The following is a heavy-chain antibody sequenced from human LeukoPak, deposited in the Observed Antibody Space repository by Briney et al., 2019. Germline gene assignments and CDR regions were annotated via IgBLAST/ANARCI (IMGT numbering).Heavy chain of an antibody. Sequence: RASVKVSCKASGYTFTSYGIGWVRQAPGQGLEWMGWISAYNGNTNYAQKLQGRVTMTTDTSTSTAYMELRSLRSDDTAVYYCARDLEFRTYYYDSSGYFPTPRPFDYWGQGTLVTVSS. CDR2: ISAYNGNT. CDR1: GYTFTSYG. D-gene: IGHD3-22*01. CDR3: ARDLEFRTYYYDSSGYFPTPRPFDY. V-gene: IGHV1-18*01. J-gene: IGHJ4*02.